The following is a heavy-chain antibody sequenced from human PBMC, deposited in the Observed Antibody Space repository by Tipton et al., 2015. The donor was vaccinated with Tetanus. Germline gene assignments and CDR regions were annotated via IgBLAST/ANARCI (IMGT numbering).Heavy chain of an antibody. CDR3: ARGDPTNEPLNY. J-gene: IGHJ4*02. D-gene: IGHD1-1*01. CDR1: GGSISSGGYY. Sequence: TLSLTCTVSGGSISSGGYYWSWIRQHPGKGLEWIGYIYYSGSTYYNPSLKSRVTISVDTSKNQFSLKLYSVTAADTAVYYCARGDPTNEPLNYWGQGILVTVSS. V-gene: IGHV4-31*03. CDR2: IYYSGST.